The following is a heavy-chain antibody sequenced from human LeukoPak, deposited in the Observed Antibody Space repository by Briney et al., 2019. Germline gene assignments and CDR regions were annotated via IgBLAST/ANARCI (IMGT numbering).Heavy chain of an antibody. CDR3: ARGPEGYYDILTGYYICTYLDF. CDR1: GGTFSSYA. CDR2: IIPILGIA. J-gene: IGHJ4*02. D-gene: IGHD3-9*01. V-gene: IGHV1-69*04. Sequence: SVTVSCKASGGTFSSYAISWVRQAPGQGLEWMGRIIPILGIANYAQKFQGRVTISPDKSTSTAYMALSRLRYGGTAVYYCARGPEGYYDILTGYYICTYLDFWGQGTLVTVSS.